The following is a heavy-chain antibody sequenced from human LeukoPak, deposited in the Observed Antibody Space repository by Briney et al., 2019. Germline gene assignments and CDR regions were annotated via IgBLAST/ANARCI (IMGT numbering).Heavy chain of an antibody. CDR3: ARRPVAAEYFQH. J-gene: IGHJ1*01. CDR2: ISYDESKI. CDR1: GFSFTNYA. D-gene: IGHD6-25*01. Sequence: GGSLRLSCTGSGFSFTNYALHWVRQAPGEGLEWVAVISYDESKIYYADSVKGRFTISRDLSTNTLYLQMNSLTTEDTAMYFCARRPVAAEYFQHWGQGTLVTVSS. V-gene: IGHV3-30*03.